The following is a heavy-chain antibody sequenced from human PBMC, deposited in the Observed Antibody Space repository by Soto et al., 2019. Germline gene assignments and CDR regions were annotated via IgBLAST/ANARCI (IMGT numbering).Heavy chain of an antibody. CDR1: GFSLGTNGVG. Sequence: QITLKESGPPLVKPTQTLTLTCTFSGFSLGTNGVGVGWIRQPPGKAPEWLALIYWDDEKHYSPSLQSRLTITKDTSKDQVVLTMTNLDHVDTATYYCAHTSKTFRIGYSFFDSWGQGTLVIVSS. V-gene: IGHV2-5*02. D-gene: IGHD3-3*01. CDR2: IYWDDEK. J-gene: IGHJ4*02. CDR3: AHTSKTFRIGYSFFDS.